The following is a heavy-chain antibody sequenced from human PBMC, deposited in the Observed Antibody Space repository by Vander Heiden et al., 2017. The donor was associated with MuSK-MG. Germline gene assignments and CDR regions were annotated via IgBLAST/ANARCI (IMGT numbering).Heavy chain of an antibody. CDR1: GFTFRHYY. J-gene: IGHJ6*04. CDR3: ARYTLGDYYYYYGMDV. Sequence: QVQLVESGGGLVKPGGSLRLSCAASGFTFRHYYMSWIRQAPGKGLEWVSYISSSSSYTNYADSGKGRFTISRDNAKNSLYLQMNSLRAEDTAVYYCARYTLGDYYYYYGMDVWCEGTTVALSS. D-gene: IGHD2-15*01. CDR2: ISSSSSYT. V-gene: IGHV3-11*06.